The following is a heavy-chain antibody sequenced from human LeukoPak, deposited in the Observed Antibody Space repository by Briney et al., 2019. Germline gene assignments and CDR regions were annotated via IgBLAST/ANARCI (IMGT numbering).Heavy chain of an antibody. V-gene: IGHV3-30*04. J-gene: IGHJ6*02. D-gene: IGHD5-24*01. CDR2: ISYDGSNK. Sequence: GGSLRLSCAASGFTFSSYAMHWVRQAPGKGLEWVAVISYDGSNKYYADSVKGRFTTSRNNSKNTPSLQMNSLRAEDTAVYYCARNTAEDGYGVRNEGMDVWGQGTTVTVSS. CDR1: GFTFSSYA. CDR3: ARNTAEDGYGVRNEGMDV.